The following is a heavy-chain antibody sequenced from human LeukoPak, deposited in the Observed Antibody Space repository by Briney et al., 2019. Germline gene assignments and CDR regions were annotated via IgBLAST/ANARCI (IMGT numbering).Heavy chain of an antibody. V-gene: IGHV3-23*01. J-gene: IGHJ4*02. CDR3: AKSDDSSGYADY. D-gene: IGHD3-22*01. CDR2: ISGSGGST. Sequence: GASLKLSCKASGYTFSSYDMRWVRQAPGKGLEWVSAISGSGGSTYYADSVKGRFTISRDNSKNTLYLQMNSLRAEDTAVYYCAKSDDSSGYADYWGQGTLVTVSS. CDR1: GYTFSSYD.